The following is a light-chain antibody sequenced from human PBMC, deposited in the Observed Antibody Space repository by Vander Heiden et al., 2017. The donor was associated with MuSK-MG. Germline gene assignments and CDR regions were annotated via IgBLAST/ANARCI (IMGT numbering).Light chain of an antibody. J-gene: IGLJ1*01. CDR2: DVS. CDR3: NSYTSSSTYV. V-gene: IGLV2-14*03. Sequence: QSALTQPASASGSPGLSITISCTGTSSDVGGYNFVFWYQQHPGKAPELMIYDVSNRPSGVSNRFSGSKSGNTASLTISGLQAEDEADYYCNSYTSSSTYVFGTGTKVTVL. CDR1: SSDVGGYNF.